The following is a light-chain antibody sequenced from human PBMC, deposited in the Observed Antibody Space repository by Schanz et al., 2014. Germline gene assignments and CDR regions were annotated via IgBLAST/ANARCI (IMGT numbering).Light chain of an antibody. CDR1: QSVSSSY. Sequence: EIVLTQSPGTLSLSPGERATLSCRASQSVSSSYLAWYQQKPGQAPRLLIYGASTRATGIPPRFSGSGSGTEFTLTISSLQSEDFAVYYCQQYSNWPQTFGQGTEVEIK. V-gene: IGKV3-15*01. J-gene: IGKJ1*01. CDR2: GAS. CDR3: QQYSNWPQT.